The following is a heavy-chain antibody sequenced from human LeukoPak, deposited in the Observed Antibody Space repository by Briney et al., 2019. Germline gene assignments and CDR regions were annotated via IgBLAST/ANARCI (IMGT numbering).Heavy chain of an antibody. D-gene: IGHD4-17*01. CDR3: ARDQHGVTTRWFDP. V-gene: IGHV1-18*04. CDR2: ISAYNGNT. CDR1: GYTFTSYG. Sequence: ASVKVSCKASGYTFTSYGISWVRQAPGQGLEWMGWISAYNGNTNYAQKLQGRVTMTTDASTSTAYMELRSLRSDDTAVYYCARDQHGVTTRWFDPWGQGTLVTVSS. J-gene: IGHJ5*02.